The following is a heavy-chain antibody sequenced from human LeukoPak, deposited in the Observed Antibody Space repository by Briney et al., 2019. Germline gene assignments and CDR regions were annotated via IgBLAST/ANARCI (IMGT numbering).Heavy chain of an antibody. CDR2: IYSGGST. V-gene: IGHV3-66*01. CDR1: GFTVSSNY. CDR3: ARDNRYGGNLDY. D-gene: IGHD4-23*01. Sequence: GGSLRLSCSASGFTVSSNYMSWVRQAPGKGLEWVSVIYSGGSTYYADSVKGRFTISRDNSKNTLYLQMNSLRAEDTAVYYCARDNRYGGNLDYWGQGTLVTVSS. J-gene: IGHJ4*02.